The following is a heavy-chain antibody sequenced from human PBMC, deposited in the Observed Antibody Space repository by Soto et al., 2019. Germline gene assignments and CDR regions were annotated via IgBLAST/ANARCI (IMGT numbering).Heavy chain of an antibody. CDR3: ARDPTYSSGWYGGNYFDY. J-gene: IGHJ4*02. CDR2: IYYSGST. CDR1: GGSISSYY. V-gene: IGHV4-59*01. D-gene: IGHD6-19*01. Sequence: SETLSLTCTVSGGSISSYYWSWIRQPPGKGLEWIGYIYYSGSTNYNPSLKSRVTISVDTSKNQFSLKLSSVTAADTAVYYCARDPTYSSGWYGGNYFDYWGQGTLVTVSS.